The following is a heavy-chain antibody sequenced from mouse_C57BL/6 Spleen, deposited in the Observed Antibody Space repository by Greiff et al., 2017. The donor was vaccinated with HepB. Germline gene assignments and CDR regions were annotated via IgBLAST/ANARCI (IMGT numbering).Heavy chain of an antibody. Sequence: VQLQQPGAELVKPGASVKLSCKASGYTFTSYWMQWVKQRPGQGLEWIGEIDPSDSYTNYNQKFKGKATLTVDTSSSTAYMQLSSLTSEDSAVYYCARSQLGQDFDYWGQGTTLTVSS. J-gene: IGHJ2*01. D-gene: IGHD4-1*02. CDR2: IDPSDSYT. CDR1: GYTFTSYW. CDR3: ARSQLGQDFDY. V-gene: IGHV1-50*01.